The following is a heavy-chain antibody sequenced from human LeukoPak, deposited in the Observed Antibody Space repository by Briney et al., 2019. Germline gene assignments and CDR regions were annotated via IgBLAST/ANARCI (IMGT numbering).Heavy chain of an antibody. V-gene: IGHV1-69*05. CDR2: IIPIFNTA. D-gene: IGHD4-17*01. Sequence: SVKVSCKASGGTFNSYAINWVRQAPGQGLEWMGGIIPIFNTANYAQKFQGRVTITTDESTSTVYMELSSLRSEDTAVYYCARDVHGDYGSGWFDPWGQGTLVSVSS. J-gene: IGHJ5*02. CDR1: GGTFNSYA. CDR3: ARDVHGDYGSGWFDP.